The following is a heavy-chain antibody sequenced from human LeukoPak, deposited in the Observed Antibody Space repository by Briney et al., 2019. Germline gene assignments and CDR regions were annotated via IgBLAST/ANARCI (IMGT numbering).Heavy chain of an antibody. CDR1: GYTVTGYY. J-gene: IGHJ6*03. CDR3: ARDGTMVRGEGSYYYYYMDV. D-gene: IGHD3-10*01. V-gene: IGHV1-2*02. CDR2: INPNSGGT. Sequence: ASVKVSCKASGYTVTGYYMHWVRQAPGQGLEWMGWINPNSGGTNYAQKFQGRVTMTRDTSISTAYMELSRLRSDDTAVYYCARDGTMVRGEGSYYYYYMDVWGKGTTVTVSS.